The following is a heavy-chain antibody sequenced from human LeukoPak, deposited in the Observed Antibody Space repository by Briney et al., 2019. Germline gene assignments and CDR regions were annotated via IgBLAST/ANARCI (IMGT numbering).Heavy chain of an antibody. CDR3: ARATEGRDGYPYYYMDV. D-gene: IGHD5-24*01. CDR1: GFTLSSYE. J-gene: IGHJ6*03. Sequence: GGSLRLSCTASGFTLSSYEMSWIRQAPGKGLEWVSSIDYSGGSTYYADSVKGRFTISRDNSKSTLYLQMNSLRAEDTAVYYCARATEGRDGYPYYYMDVWGKGTTVTVSS. CDR2: IDYSGGST. V-gene: IGHV3-23*01.